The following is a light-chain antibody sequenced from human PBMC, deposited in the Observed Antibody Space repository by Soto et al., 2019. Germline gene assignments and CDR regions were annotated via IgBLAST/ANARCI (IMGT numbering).Light chain of an antibody. Sequence: DIVLTQSPPTLSLSPGDRATLSCRASQSVGTSLAWYKQQPGQAPRLLIHDAAYRASGIPDRFSGSGSGTAFSLSISSLEPDDFAVYYCQHRSSWPRSFGRGTKVEV. V-gene: IGKV3-11*01. CDR1: QSVGTS. CDR3: QHRSSWPRS. CDR2: DAA. J-gene: IGKJ1*01.